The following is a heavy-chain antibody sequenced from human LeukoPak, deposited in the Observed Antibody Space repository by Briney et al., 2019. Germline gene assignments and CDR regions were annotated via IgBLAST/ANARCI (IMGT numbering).Heavy chain of an antibody. CDR1: GFTFSTYA. J-gene: IGHJ6*03. CDR3: AKSGRFGNPDYMDV. V-gene: IGHV3-48*01. CDR2: LSSSSSVI. D-gene: IGHD3-10*01. Sequence: GGSLRLSCAASGFTFSTYAMDWVRQAPGKGLEWVSYLSSSSSVIYHADSVKGRFTISRDNAKNSLYLQMNSLRAEDTAVYYCAKSGRFGNPDYMDVWGKGTTVTVSS.